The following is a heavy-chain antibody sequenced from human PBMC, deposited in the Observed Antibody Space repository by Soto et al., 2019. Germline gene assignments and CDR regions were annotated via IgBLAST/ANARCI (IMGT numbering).Heavy chain of an antibody. CDR2: ISSSSSYI. V-gene: IGHV3-21*01. J-gene: IGHJ5*02. CDR3: ARRVYDSGWFDP. CDR1: GFTFSSYS. D-gene: IGHD3-3*01. Sequence: GGSLRLSCAASGFTFSSYSMNWVRQAPGKGLEWVSSISSSSSYIYYADSVKGRFTISRDNAKNSLYLQMNSLRAEDTAVYYCARRVYDSGWFDPWGQGTLVTVSS.